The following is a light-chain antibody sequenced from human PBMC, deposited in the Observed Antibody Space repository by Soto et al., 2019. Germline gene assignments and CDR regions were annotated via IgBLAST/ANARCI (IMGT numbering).Light chain of an antibody. CDR1: RGISSY. Sequence: DIQLTQSPSFLSASVGDRVTITCRASRGISSYLAWFQQIPGKPPKLVIYAASTLQPGVPSRFSGGGSGTEFTLTISSLQPEDFATYYCQQLDSYPYTFDQGTKLEIK. V-gene: IGKV1-9*01. CDR3: QQLDSYPYT. CDR2: AAS. J-gene: IGKJ2*01.